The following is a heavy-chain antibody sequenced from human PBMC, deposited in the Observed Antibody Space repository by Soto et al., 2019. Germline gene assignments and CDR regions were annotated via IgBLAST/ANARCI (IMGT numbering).Heavy chain of an antibody. CDR1: GDSVSSNSAA. D-gene: IGHD6-13*01. J-gene: IGHJ4*02. Sequence: PSQTLSLTCAISGDSVSSNSAAWNWIRQSPSRGLEWLGRTYYRSKWYNDYEVSVKSRITINPDTSKKQFSLQLNSVTPEDMAVYYCARDLLSWSSSWCFDYWGQGTLVTVSS. CDR2: TYYRSKWYN. CDR3: ARDLLSWSSSWCFDY. V-gene: IGHV6-1*01.